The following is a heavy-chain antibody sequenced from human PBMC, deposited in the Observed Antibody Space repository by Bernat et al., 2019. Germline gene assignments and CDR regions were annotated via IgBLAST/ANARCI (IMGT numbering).Heavy chain of an antibody. V-gene: IGHV3-48*03. D-gene: IGHD3-16*02. CDR2: ISSSGSTI. CDR1: GFTFSSYE. Sequence: EVQLVESGGGLVQPGGSLRLSCAASGFTFSSYEMNWVRQAPGKGLEWVSYISSSGSTIYYADSVKGRFTISRDNAKNSLYLQMNSLRAEDPAVYYCARDPGRRELSRFDPWGQGTLVTVSS. CDR3: ARDPGRRELSRFDP. J-gene: IGHJ5*02.